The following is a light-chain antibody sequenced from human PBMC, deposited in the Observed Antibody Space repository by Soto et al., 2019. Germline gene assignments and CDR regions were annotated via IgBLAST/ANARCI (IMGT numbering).Light chain of an antibody. CDR2: GAS. Sequence: ETVMTQSPATLSASPGERATLSCRASQSISSNLAWYQQKPGQAARLLIYGASTRATGIPARFSGSGSGTEFTLTISSLQSADFAVYYCQQYSDWPRTFGQGTKVEIK. V-gene: IGKV3-15*01. CDR3: QQYSDWPRT. CDR1: QSISSN. J-gene: IGKJ1*01.